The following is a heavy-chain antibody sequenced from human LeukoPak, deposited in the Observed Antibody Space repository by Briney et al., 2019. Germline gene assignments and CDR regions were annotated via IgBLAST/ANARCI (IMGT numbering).Heavy chain of an antibody. CDR2: IYYSGST. CDR1: GGSISSGGYY. V-gene: IGHV4-31*03. J-gene: IGHJ4*02. D-gene: IGHD1-26*01. CDR3: ASCALSGSYSFDY. Sequence: SETLSLTCTVSGGSISSGGYYWSWIRQHPGKGLEWIGNIYYSGSTYYNPSLKSRVTISVDTSKNQFSLKLSSVTAADTAVYYCASCALSGSYSFDYWGQGTLVTVSS.